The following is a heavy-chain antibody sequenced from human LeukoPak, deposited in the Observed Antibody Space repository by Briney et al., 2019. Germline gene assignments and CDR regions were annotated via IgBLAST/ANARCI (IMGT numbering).Heavy chain of an antibody. D-gene: IGHD2-8*02. J-gene: IGHJ4*02. V-gene: IGHV3-53*01. Sequence: PGGSLRLSCAASGFSVGSYYMSWVRQAPGKGLEWVSVIFSGGSTNYADSVKGRFTISRDNSKSTLSLQMNSLRAEDTAIYYCATYRQVLLPFESWGQGTLVTVSS. CDR2: IFSGGST. CDR1: GFSVGSYY. CDR3: ATYRQVLLPFES.